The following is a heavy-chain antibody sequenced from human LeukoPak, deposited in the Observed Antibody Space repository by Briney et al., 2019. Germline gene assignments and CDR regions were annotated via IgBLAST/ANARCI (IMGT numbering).Heavy chain of an antibody. V-gene: IGHV1-18*01. CDR1: GYTFTSYG. CDR2: ISAYKGNT. D-gene: IGHD3-3*01. CDR3: ARVKGLYDFWSGYRGAEGNDAFDI. Sequence: ASVKVSCQAAGYTFTSYGISWVRQARGQGLEWMGWISAYKGNTNYAQKLPGRVTMTTDTSTSTAYMELRSLRFEDTAVYYCARVKGLYDFWSGYRGAEGNDAFDIWGQGTMVTVSS. J-gene: IGHJ3*02.